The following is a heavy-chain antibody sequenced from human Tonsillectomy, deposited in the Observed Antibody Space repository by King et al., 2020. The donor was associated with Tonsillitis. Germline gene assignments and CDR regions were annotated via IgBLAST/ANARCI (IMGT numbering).Heavy chain of an antibody. J-gene: IGHJ4*02. CDR2: INRSGGT. Sequence: VQLQQWGAGLLKPSETLSLTCAVYGGSFSGYYWHWFRQPPGKGLEWIGEINRSGGTNYNPSLKSRLTMSVDTSKNQFSLRLMSIGAADTAVYYCARAIKTNRGAFDLWGQGTPVTVSS. CDR3: ARAIKTNRGAFDL. V-gene: IGHV4-34*01. D-gene: IGHD1-26*01. CDR1: GGSFSGYY.